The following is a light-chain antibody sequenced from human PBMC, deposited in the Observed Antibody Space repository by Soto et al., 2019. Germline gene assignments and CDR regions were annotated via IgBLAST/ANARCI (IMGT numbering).Light chain of an antibody. CDR3: PQYNNWPLT. CDR2: GAS. Sequence: EIVMTQSPATLSVSPGERATLSCRASQSVSSNLAWYQQKPGQAPRLLIYGASTRATGIPARFSGSGSGTEFTLTISSLQSADFAVYYCPQYNNWPLTFGGGTKVEIK. CDR1: QSVSSN. J-gene: IGKJ4*01. V-gene: IGKV3-15*01.